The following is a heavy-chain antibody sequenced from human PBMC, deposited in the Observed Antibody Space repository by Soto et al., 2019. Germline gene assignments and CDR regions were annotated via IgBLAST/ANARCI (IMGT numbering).Heavy chain of an antibody. CDR3: ARDRADYYGSGSLNWFDP. V-gene: IGHV1-46*01. CDR2: INPSGGST. D-gene: IGHD3-10*01. Sequence: ASVEVSCKASGYTFTSYYMHWVRQAPGQGLEWMGIINPSGGSTSYAQKFQGRVTMTRDTSTSTVYMELSSLRSEDTAVYYCARDRADYYGSGSLNWFDPWGQGTLVTVS. J-gene: IGHJ5*02. CDR1: GYTFTSYY.